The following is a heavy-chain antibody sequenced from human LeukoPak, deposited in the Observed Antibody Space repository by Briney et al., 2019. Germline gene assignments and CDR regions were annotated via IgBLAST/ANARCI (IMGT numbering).Heavy chain of an antibody. Sequence: ASVKVSCKASGYTFTSYGISWVRQAPGQGQEWMGWISAYNGNTNYAQKLQGRVTMTTDTSTSTAYMELRSLRSDDTAVYYCASSYGDSSGSYYYYYGMDVWGQGTTVTVSS. CDR1: GYTFTSYG. D-gene: IGHD3-22*01. V-gene: IGHV1-18*01. CDR3: ASSYGDSSGSYYYYYGMDV. CDR2: ISAYNGNT. J-gene: IGHJ6*02.